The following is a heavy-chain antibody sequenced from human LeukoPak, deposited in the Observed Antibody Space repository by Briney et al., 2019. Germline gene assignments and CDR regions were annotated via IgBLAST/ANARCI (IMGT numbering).Heavy chain of an antibody. V-gene: IGHV3-11*01. J-gene: IGHJ4*02. CDR3: ARQGEVFDY. CDR1: GFIFSDYY. Sequence: GGSLRLSCAASGFIFSDYYMTWLRQAPGMGLAWVSYISTSGTTTYYADSVKGRFTISRDNAKKSLYLQMNSLRAEDTAVYYCARQGEVFDYWGQGTLVTVSS. CDR2: ISTSGTTT.